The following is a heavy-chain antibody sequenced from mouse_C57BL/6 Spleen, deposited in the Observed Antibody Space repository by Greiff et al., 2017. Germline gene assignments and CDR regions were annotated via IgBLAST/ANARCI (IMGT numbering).Heavy chain of an antibody. CDR3: ARGGLGRHFDY. V-gene: IGHV1-69*01. Sequence: QVQLQQPGAELVMPGASVKLSCKASGYTFTSYWMHWVKQRPGQGLEWIGEIDPSDSYTNYNQKFKGKSTLTVDKSSSTAYMQLSSLTSEDSAVYYCARGGLGRHFDYWGQGTTLTVSS. J-gene: IGHJ2*01. CDR1: GYTFTSYW. CDR2: IDPSDSYT. D-gene: IGHD4-1*01.